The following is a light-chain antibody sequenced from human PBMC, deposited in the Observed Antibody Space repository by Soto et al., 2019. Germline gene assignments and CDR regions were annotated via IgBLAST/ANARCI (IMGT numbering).Light chain of an antibody. J-gene: IGKJ4*01. Sequence: EIVLTQSPGTLSLSPGERATLSCRATQTVSSAYLAWYQQKPGQAPRLLIYGVSTRATGIPARFSGSESGTEFTLTISSLEPDDFTVYYCQQHSDWPPTFGGGTKVDSK. V-gene: IGKV3-11*01. CDR3: QQHSDWPPT. CDR2: GVS. CDR1: QTVSSAY.